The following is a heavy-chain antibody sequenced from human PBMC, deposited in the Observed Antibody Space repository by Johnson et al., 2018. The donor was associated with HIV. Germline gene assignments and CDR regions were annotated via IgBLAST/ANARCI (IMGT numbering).Heavy chain of an antibody. Sequence: VQLVESGGGLVQPGGSLRLSCAASGFTFSSYDMHWVRQSTGKGLEWVSAIGTAGDTSYQASVQGRFTIPRENAKNSLYLQMNSLRAGDTAVYYCAREKLGSWGDVFDIWGQGTLVTISS. CDR3: AREKLGSWGDVFDI. D-gene: IGHD3-10*01. V-gene: IGHV3-13*01. J-gene: IGHJ3*02. CDR1: GFTFSSYD. CDR2: IGTAGDT.